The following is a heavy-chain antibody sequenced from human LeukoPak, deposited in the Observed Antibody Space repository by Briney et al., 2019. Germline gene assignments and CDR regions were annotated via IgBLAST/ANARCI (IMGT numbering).Heavy chain of an antibody. CDR2: IWYDGSNK. J-gene: IGHJ4*02. Sequence: PGRSLRLSCAASGFTFSSYGMHWVRQAPGKRLEWVAVIWYDGSNKYYADSVKGRFTISRDNSKNTLYLQMNSLRAEDTAVYYCARGNSSDDYWGQGTLVTVSS. D-gene: IGHD3-22*01. CDR3: ARGNSSDDY. CDR1: GFTFSSYG. V-gene: IGHV3-33*01.